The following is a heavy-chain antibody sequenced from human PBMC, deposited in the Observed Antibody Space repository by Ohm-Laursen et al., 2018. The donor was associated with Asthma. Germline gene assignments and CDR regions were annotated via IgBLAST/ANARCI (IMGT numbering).Heavy chain of an antibody. CDR3: SLVGDPLDY. D-gene: IGHD1-26*01. Sequence: SLRLSCTASGFTFSSYGMHWVRQAPGKGLEWVAVIWYDGSNKYYADSVKGRFTISRDNSKNTLYLQMNSLRAEDTAVYYCSLVGDPLDYWGQGTLVTVSS. J-gene: IGHJ4*02. V-gene: IGHV3-33*01. CDR2: IWYDGSNK. CDR1: GFTFSSYG.